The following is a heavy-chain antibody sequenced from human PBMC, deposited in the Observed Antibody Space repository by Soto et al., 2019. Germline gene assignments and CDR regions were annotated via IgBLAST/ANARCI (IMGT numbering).Heavy chain of an antibody. J-gene: IGHJ4*02. V-gene: IGHV1-69*13. D-gene: IGHD2-2*01. Sequence: ASGKIACRAPGGSFSSAAMSGVRQAPGQGLEWMGGIIPIFGTANYAQKFQGRVTITADESTSTAYMELSSLRSEDTAVYYCASPGYRSSTSCYGHYFDYWGQGTLVTVSS. CDR2: IIPIFGTA. CDR3: ASPGYRSSTSCYGHYFDY. CDR1: GGSFSSAA.